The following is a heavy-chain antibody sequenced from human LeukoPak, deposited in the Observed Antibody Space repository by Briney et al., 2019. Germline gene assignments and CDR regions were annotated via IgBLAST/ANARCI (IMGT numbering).Heavy chain of an antibody. Sequence: GASVKVSCKASGYTFTSYGISWVRQAPGQGLGWMGWISAYNCNTNYAQKLQGRVTMTTDTSTSTAYMELRSLRSDDTAVYYCARDPLEWSENYFDYWGQGTLVTVSS. D-gene: IGHD3-3*01. J-gene: IGHJ4*02. CDR2: ISAYNCNT. CDR1: GYTFTSYG. CDR3: ARDPLEWSENYFDY. V-gene: IGHV1-18*01.